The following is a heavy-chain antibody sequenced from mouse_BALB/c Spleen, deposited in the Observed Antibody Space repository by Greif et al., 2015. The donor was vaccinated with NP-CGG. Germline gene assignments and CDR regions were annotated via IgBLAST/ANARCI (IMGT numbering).Heavy chain of an antibody. CDR3: ARKYGNYLDY. D-gene: IGHD2-10*02. V-gene: IGHV1-7*01. Sequence: VQLQESGADLAKPGASVKMSCKASGYTFNSYWMHWVKQRPGQGLEWIGYINPSTGYTEYNQKFKDKATLTADKSSSTAYMQLSSLTPEDSAVYYCARKYGNYLDYWGQGTTLPVSS. CDR2: INPSTGYT. CDR1: GYTFNSYW. J-gene: IGHJ2*01.